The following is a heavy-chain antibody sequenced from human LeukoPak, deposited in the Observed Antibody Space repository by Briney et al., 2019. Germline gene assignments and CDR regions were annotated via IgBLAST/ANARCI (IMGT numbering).Heavy chain of an antibody. J-gene: IGHJ6*03. V-gene: IGHV3-74*01. CDR2: INSDGSNT. Sequence: GGSLRLSCAASGFTFNSYWMHWVRHAPGKGLVWVSRINSDGSNTIYADSVKGRFTISRDNAKNTLYLQMNSLRAEDTAVYYCANGPEGRDYYMDVWGKGTTVTVSS. CDR3: ANGPEGRDYYMDV. CDR1: GFTFNSYW. D-gene: IGHD1-14*01.